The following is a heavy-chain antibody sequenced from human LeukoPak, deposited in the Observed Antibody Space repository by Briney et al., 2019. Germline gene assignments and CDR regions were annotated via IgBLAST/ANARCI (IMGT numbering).Heavy chain of an antibody. D-gene: IGHD2-2*01. CDR1: GFPFSRYW. Sequence: GGSLRLSCAASGFPFSRYWMSWVRQAPGKGLEWMAHIKQDGNEKYYVDSVKGRFTMSRDSAENSLYLQMNSLRVDDTALYYCARGDYAQFDLWGQGTLVTVSS. CDR3: ARGDYAQFDL. J-gene: IGHJ4*02. CDR2: IKQDGNEK. V-gene: IGHV3-7*04.